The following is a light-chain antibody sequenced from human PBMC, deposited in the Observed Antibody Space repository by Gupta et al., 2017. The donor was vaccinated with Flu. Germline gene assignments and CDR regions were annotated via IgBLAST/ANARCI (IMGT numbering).Light chain of an antibody. Sequence: QLTLPPSTPSASVRDRVTITCRASETGGTWLAWYRQKPGKAPNLLIYEASILESGVPSGCSGSGSGTEFTLTISSLQPDDFATYYCQQYNTWWTFGQGTKVEI. CDR2: EAS. V-gene: IGKV1-5*03. CDR3: QQYNTWWT. J-gene: IGKJ1*01. CDR1: ETGGTW.